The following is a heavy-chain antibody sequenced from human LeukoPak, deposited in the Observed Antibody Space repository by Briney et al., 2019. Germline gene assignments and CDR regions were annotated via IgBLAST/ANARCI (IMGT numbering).Heavy chain of an antibody. D-gene: IGHD4-17*01. CDR1: GGTFSSCA. V-gene: IGHV1-69*04. CDR2: IIPILGIA. Sequence: SVKVSCKASGGTFSSCAISWVRQAPGQGLEWMGRIIPILGIANYAQKFQGRVTITADKSTSTAYMELSSLRSEDTAVYYCARDLLDGYGDYEGLYYYYGMDVWGQGTTVTVSS. CDR3: ARDLLDGYGDYEGLYYYYGMDV. J-gene: IGHJ6*02.